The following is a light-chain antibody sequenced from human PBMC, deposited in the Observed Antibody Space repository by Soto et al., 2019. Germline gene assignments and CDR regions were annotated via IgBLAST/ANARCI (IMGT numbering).Light chain of an antibody. CDR1: QSVSRN. CDR3: QQYHIYSGT. V-gene: IGKV3-15*01. J-gene: IGKJ1*01. Sequence: EIVMTQAPATLAVSPVERATLSCMASQSVSRNLAWYQQKPGQAPRLLIYGASTRATGIPARFSGSGSGTEFTLTINSLQPDDFATYYCQQYHIYSGTCGQGTKVDIK. CDR2: GAS.